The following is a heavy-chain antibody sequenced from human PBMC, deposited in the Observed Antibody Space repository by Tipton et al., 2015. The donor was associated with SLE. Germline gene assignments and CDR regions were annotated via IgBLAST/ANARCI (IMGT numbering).Heavy chain of an antibody. D-gene: IGHD2-15*01. J-gene: IGHJ5*02. Sequence: TLSLTCTVSGGSISSSSYYWGWIRQPPGKGLEWIGSIYYSGSTYYNPSLKSRVTISVDTSKNQFSLKLSSVTAADTAVYYCATTPPGYRSGGSCYPWGQGTLVTVSS. CDR3: ATTPPGYRSGGSCYP. CDR2: IYYSGST. CDR1: GGSISSSSYY. V-gene: IGHV4-39*01.